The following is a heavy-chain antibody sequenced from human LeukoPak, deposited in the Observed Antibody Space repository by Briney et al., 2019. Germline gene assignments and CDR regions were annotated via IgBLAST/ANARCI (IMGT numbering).Heavy chain of an antibody. D-gene: IGHD2-2*01. J-gene: IGHJ5*02. CDR1: GGSFSGYN. CDR3: ARGRIKGYCSSTSCYGSWFDP. CDR2: INHSGST. Sequence: SETLSLTCAVYGGSFSGYNWSWIRQPPGKGLEWIGEINHSGSTNYNPSLKSRVTISVDTSKNQFSLKLSSVTAADTAVCYCARGRIKGYCSSTSCYGSWFDPWGQGTLVTVSS. V-gene: IGHV4-34*01.